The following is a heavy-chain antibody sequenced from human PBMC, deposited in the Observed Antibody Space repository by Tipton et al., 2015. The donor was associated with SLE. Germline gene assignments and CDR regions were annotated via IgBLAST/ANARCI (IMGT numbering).Heavy chain of an antibody. D-gene: IGHD4-17*01. J-gene: IGHJ6*02. Sequence: QVQLVQSGAEVKKPGASVKVSCKASGNTFTSYGISWVRQAPGQGLEWMGWISSYNGNTNYAQSFLGRLTMTTDTSTSTAYMELRSLRSDDTAVYYCARIDGDYVPWSYGMDVWGQGTTVTVSS. V-gene: IGHV1-18*01. CDR1: GNTFTSYG. CDR3: ARIDGDYVPWSYGMDV. CDR2: ISSYNGNT.